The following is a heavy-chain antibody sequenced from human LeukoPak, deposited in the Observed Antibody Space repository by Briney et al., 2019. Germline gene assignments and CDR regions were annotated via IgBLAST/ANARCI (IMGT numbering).Heavy chain of an antibody. CDR1: GLTLSSYA. V-gene: IGHV3-23*01. Sequence: GGSLRLSCAASGLTLSSYAMTWVRQAPGKGLEWVSTVLAGGSTTFYADSVKGRFTISRDNSRNTVHLQMNSLRVEDTALYYCAKRGDYSSDLGTCIDAWGQGVLVTVSS. CDR3: AKRGDYSSDLGTCIDA. D-gene: IGHD6-19*01. CDR2: VLAGGSTT. J-gene: IGHJ5*02.